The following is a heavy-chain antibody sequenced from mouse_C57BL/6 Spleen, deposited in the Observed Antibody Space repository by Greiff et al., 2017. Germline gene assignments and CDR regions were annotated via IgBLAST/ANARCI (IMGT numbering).Heavy chain of an antibody. CDR3: VREDYYVRSPFDY. V-gene: IGHV1-53*01. J-gene: IGHJ2*01. D-gene: IGHD1-1*01. CDR2: IYPSNGSN. Sequence: VQLQQPGTELVKPGASVKLSCKASGYTFTSYWMHWVKQRPGQGLEWIGNIYPSNGSNNYNEKFKCKATLTVDKSSSTAYMQLSRLTSEDSAVYYSVREDYYVRSPFDYWGQGTNLTVSS. CDR1: GYTFTSYW.